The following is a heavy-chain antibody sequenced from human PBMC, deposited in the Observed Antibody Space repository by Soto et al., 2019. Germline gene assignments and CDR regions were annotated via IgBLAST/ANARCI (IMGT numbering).Heavy chain of an antibody. J-gene: IGHJ6*02. V-gene: IGHV5-51*01. CDR2: IYPCDSDT. D-gene: IGHD6-6*01. CDR3: ARFRDSSSSGPYYYYGMDV. CDR1: WYNLTNYY. Sequence: GESLKRLGGSSWYNLTNYYNGWVLQMPGKGLEWMGIIYPCDSDTRYSPSFQGQVTISADKSISTAYLQWSSLKASDTAMYYCARFRDSSSSGPYYYYGMDVWGQGTTVTVSS.